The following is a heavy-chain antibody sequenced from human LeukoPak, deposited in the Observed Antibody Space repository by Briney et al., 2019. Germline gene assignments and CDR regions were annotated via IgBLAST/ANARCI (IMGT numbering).Heavy chain of an antibody. V-gene: IGHV3-23*01. D-gene: IGHD6-13*01. CDR2: IRGSGGST. Sequence: QTGGSLRLSCAASGFTFSTYAMSWVRQAPGKGLEWVSSIRGSGGSTYYADSVKGRFTISRDNSENTLYLQMRSLRAEDTAVYYCAKDMTDSSSWYRGYWGQGTLVTVSS. CDR3: AKDMTDSSSWYRGY. CDR1: GFTFSTYA. J-gene: IGHJ4*02.